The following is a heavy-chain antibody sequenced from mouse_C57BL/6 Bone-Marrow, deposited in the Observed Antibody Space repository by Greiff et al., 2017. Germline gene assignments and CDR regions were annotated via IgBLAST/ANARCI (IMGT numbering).Heavy chain of an antibody. CDR3: ARSVTTGVARRGWFAY. CDR1: GYTFTSYW. J-gene: IGHJ3*01. V-gene: IGHV1-69*01. Sequence: QVQLQQPGAELVMPGASVKLSCTASGYTFTSYWMHWVKQRPGQGLEWIGEIDPSDSYTNYNQKFKGKSTLTVDKSSSTAYMQLSSLTSEDSAVYYCARSVTTGVARRGWFAYWGQGTLVTVSA. CDR2: IDPSDSYT. D-gene: IGHD1-1*01.